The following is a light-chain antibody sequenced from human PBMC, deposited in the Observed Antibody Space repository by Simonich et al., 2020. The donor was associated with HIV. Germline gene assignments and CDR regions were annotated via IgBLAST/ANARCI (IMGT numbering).Light chain of an antibody. CDR3: VLYMGSGMV. J-gene: IGLJ3*02. CDR2: TTN. CDR1: SGSVSTIYY. V-gene: IGLV8-61*01. Sequence: QTVVTQETSSSVSPGGTVKLTCALSSGSVSTIYYPTWYHQTPGPPPRTLIYTTNPRSAGVPYRFSGSNPGNKAALTIPGAQADDESDYYCVLYMGSGMVFGGGTKLTVL.